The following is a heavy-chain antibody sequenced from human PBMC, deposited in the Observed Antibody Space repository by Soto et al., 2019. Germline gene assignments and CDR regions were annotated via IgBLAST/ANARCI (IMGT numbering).Heavy chain of an antibody. Sequence: SETLSLTCSVSGGSGSSGGYYWGWIRQTPGKGLEWIASMFHSGTKYYNPSLKHRVSISVDTCKNEISLKLSSSTAVDTAVYYCERSGARAAATNSFDTWGKGILVTASS. J-gene: IGHJ5*02. CDR2: MFHSGTK. CDR3: ERSGARAAATNSFDT. D-gene: IGHD6-13*01. V-gene: IGHV4-39*01. CDR1: GGSGSSGGYY.